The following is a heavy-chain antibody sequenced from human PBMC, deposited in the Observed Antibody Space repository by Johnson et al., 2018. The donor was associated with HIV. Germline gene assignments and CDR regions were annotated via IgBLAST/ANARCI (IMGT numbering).Heavy chain of an antibody. J-gene: IGHJ3*02. Sequence: QVQLVESGGGVVQPGRSLRLSCAASGFTFSSYAMHWVRQAPGKGLAWVAVISYDGSNNYYADSVQGRFTITRDNSTNTLYLQMNSLRAEDTAVYYCAKAFPYCTGGSCYPHRSPHDAFDIWGQGTMVTVSS. CDR1: GFTFSSYA. CDR2: ISYDGSNN. D-gene: IGHD2-15*01. V-gene: IGHV3-30*04. CDR3: AKAFPYCTGGSCYPHRSPHDAFDI.